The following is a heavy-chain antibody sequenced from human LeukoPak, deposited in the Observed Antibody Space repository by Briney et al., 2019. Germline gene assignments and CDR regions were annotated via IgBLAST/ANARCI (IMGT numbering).Heavy chain of an antibody. CDR2: IYYSGST. Sequence: SETLSLTCTASGGSIGSSSYYWGWIRQPPGKGLEWIGSIYYSGSTYYNPSLKSRVTISVDTSKNQFSLKLSSVTAADTAVYYCARAFRLYFDYWGQGTLVTVSS. D-gene: IGHD2/OR15-2a*01. CDR1: GGSIGSSSYY. CDR3: ARAFRLYFDY. V-gene: IGHV4-39*01. J-gene: IGHJ4*02.